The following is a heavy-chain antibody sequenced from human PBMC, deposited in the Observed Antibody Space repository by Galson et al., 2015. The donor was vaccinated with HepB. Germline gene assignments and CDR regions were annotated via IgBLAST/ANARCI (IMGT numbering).Heavy chain of an antibody. J-gene: IGHJ6*02. Sequence: SLRLSCAASGFTFSSYSMNWVRQAPGKGLEWVSSISSSSSYIYYADSVKGRFTISRDNAKNSLYLQMNSLRAEDTAVYYCARVREQWLPYYYYGMDVWGQGTTVTVSS. D-gene: IGHD6-19*01. CDR1: GFTFSSYS. CDR2: ISSSSSYI. CDR3: ARVREQWLPYYYYGMDV. V-gene: IGHV3-21*01.